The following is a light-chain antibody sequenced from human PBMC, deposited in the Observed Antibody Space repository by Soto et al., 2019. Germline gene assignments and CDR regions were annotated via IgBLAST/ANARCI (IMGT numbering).Light chain of an antibody. V-gene: IGLV2-14*01. J-gene: IGLJ1*01. CDR1: SSDVGGSNY. CDR3: SSYTSTSTYV. CDR2: DVT. Sequence: QSVLTQPASVSGSPGQSITISCTGTSSDVGGSNYVSWYQQHPGKAPKLMIYDVTNRPSGVSNRFSGSKSGNTASLTISGIQAEDGADYYCSSYTSTSTYVFGTGTKLTVL.